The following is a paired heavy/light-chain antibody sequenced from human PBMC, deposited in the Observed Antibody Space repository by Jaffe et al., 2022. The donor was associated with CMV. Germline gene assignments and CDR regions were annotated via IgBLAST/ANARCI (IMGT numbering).Heavy chain of an antibody. Sequence: EVQMVESGGGLVQPGRSLRLSCTASGFTFDDYAMHWVRQPPGKGLEWVSGISWNGASIGYADSVRGRFTISRDNAKNSLYLQMTSLRAEDTALYYCTGTGYCTSESCPPDYWGQGTLVTVSS. D-gene: IGHD2-8*02. CDR1: GFTFDDYA. V-gene: IGHV3-9*01. CDR3: TGTGYCTSESCPPDY. J-gene: IGHJ4*02. CDR2: ISWNGASI.
Light chain of an antibody. V-gene: IGKV3-11*01. J-gene: IGKJ1*01. Sequence: EIVLTQSPATLSLSPGERATLSCRASQSVSSYLAWYQQKPGQAPRLLIYDASIRATGIPARFSGSGSGTDFTLTISSLEPEDFAVYYCQKRTDWPRTFGQGTKVEI. CDR3: QKRTDWPRT. CDR1: QSVSSY. CDR2: DAS.